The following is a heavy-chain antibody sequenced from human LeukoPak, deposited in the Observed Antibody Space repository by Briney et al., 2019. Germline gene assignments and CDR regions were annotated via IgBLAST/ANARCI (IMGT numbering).Heavy chain of an antibody. CDR2: IYYSGST. V-gene: IGHV4-59*08. Sequence: PSETLSRTCTVSGGSISSYYWSWIRQPPGKGLEWIGYIYYSGSTNYNPSLRSRVTISVDTSKNQFSLKLSSVTAADTAVYYCARLPYSSSRGQDDWGQGTLHTVSS. J-gene: IGHJ1*01. CDR3: ARLPYSSSRGQDD. CDR1: GGSISSYY. D-gene: IGHD6-6*01.